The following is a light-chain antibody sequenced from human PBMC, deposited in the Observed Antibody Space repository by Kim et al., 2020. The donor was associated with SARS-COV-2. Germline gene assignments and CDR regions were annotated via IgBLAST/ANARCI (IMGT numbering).Light chain of an antibody. CDR1: QSISSW. CDR3: KQYNSSPWT. Sequence: DIQMTQSPSALSASVGDGVTITCRASQSISSWLAWYQQKPGKAPNLLIYKASNLASGVPSRFSGSGSGTEFTLTISSLQPDDFATYYCKQYNSSPWTFGKGTKVNI. CDR2: KAS. J-gene: IGKJ1*01. V-gene: IGKV1-5*03.